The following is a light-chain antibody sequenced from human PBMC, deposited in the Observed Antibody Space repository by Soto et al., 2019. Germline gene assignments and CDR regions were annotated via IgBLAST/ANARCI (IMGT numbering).Light chain of an antibody. CDR1: PSISSW. J-gene: IGKJ1*01. CDR2: KAS. V-gene: IGKV1-5*03. CDR3: QQYNSYHWT. Sequence: DIQMTQSPSPLSSSVGHRVTITCRASPSISSWLALYQQKPGKAPKLLIYKASSLESGVPSRFSGSGSGTEFTLTINSLQPDDFATYYCQQYNSYHWTCGQGTMMEIK.